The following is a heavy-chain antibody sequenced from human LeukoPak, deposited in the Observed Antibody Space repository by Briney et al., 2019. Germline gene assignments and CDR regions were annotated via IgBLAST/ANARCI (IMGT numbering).Heavy chain of an antibody. CDR3: ARDRADDEYRNYHFDY. Sequence: SETLCLTCTVSGGAISNYHWSCIRQPPGKGLEWIGYVFYSGGTNYNPSLKSRVTILLDTSKNPISLNLTSVTAADTAGYYCARDRADDEYRNYHFDYWGQGTLVTVSS. CDR2: VFYSGGT. J-gene: IGHJ4*02. CDR1: GGAISNYH. D-gene: IGHD4-11*01. V-gene: IGHV4-59*01.